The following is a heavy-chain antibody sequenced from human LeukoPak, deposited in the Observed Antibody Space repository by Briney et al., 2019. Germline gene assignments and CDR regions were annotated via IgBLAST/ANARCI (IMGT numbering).Heavy chain of an antibody. CDR3: ARDRSWGSQCYFDY. J-gene: IGHJ4*02. CDR1: GFKFSTYG. V-gene: IGHV3-33*01. CDR2: IWYDGSNK. D-gene: IGHD7-27*01. Sequence: GGSLRLSCAASGFKFSTYGIHWVSQAPGKGLEWVGIIWYDGSNKIYAESVKGRFAISRDNSKNTLYLQMNSLRAEDTAVYYCARDRSWGSQCYFDYWGQGTLVTVSS.